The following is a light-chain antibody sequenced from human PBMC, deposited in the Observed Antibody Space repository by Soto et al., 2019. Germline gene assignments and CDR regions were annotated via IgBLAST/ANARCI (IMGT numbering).Light chain of an antibody. CDR3: ASWDDSLNGLYV. Sequence: SVLTQPPSVSGTPGQRVTISCSGSSSNIGSGTVNWYQQLPGTAPKLLIYNNNQWPSGVPDRFSGSKSGTSGSLAISGLQSEDEADYYCASWDDSLNGLYVFGTGTKVTV. CDR1: SSNIGSGT. V-gene: IGLV1-44*01. CDR2: NNN. J-gene: IGLJ1*01.